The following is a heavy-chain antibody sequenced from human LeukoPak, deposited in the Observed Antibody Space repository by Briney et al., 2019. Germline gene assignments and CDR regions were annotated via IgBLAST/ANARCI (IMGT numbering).Heavy chain of an antibody. Sequence: GGSLRLSCAASGFTFSSYAMIWVRQAPGKGLEWVSGMSGGGGSTYYADSVKGRFTISRDNSKNTLYLQMNSLRAEDTAVYYCAKETRLHSGSSFAFDYWGQGTLVTVSS. J-gene: IGHJ4*02. CDR3: AKETRLHSGSSFAFDY. D-gene: IGHD1-26*01. CDR1: GFTFSSYA. CDR2: MSGGGGST. V-gene: IGHV3-23*01.